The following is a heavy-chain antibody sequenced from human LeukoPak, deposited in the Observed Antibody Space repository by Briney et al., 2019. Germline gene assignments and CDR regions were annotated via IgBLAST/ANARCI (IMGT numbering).Heavy chain of an antibody. Sequence: VPSVKVSFNASGYTFTGYYMHWVRQPPAQGLELMGCINPNSGGTNYAQKCQGRVTMTRDTSISTAHMELSRLESDDTAVYYCARAFTIFAQQPCHYWGQGTLVTVSS. CDR1: GYTFTGYY. D-gene: IGHD3-3*01. CDR3: ARAFTIFAQQPCHY. CDR2: INPNSGGT. J-gene: IGHJ4*02. V-gene: IGHV1-2*02.